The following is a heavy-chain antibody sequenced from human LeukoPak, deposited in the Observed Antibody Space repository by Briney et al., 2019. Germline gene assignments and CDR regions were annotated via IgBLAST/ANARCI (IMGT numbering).Heavy chain of an antibody. V-gene: IGHV3-48*03. J-gene: IGHJ4*02. D-gene: IGHD1-26*01. CDR3: ARAPSGSYYSTFDY. Sequence: GGSLRLSCAASGFTFSSYELYWVRQAPGKGQGWVSYRSRSSSIIYYADSVKGRFTISRDNAKNSLYLQMDSLRAEDTAVYYCARAPSGSYYSTFDYWGQGTLVTVSS. CDR1: GFTFSSYE. CDR2: RSRSSSII.